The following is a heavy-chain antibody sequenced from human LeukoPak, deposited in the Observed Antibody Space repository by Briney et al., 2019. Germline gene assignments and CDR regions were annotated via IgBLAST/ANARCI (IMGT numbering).Heavy chain of an antibody. CDR1: GGSMSPYH. D-gene: IGHD3-3*01. J-gene: IGHJ4*02. V-gene: IGHV4-59*08. CDR3: ARGFYDFWSGYYIDY. CDR2: IYYSGST. Sequence: PSETLSLTCTVSGGSMSPYHWGWIRQPPGKGLEWTGYIYYSGSTNYNPSLNSRVNISVDTSKNQFSLRLSSVTAADTAVYYCARGFYDFWSGYYIDYWGQGTLVTVSS.